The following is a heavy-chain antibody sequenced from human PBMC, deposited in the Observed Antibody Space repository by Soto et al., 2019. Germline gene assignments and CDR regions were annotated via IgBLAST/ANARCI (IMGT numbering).Heavy chain of an antibody. D-gene: IGHD1-26*01. J-gene: IGHJ3*02. CDR2: IYYSGST. CDR1: GGSISSGDYY. CDR3: ARSPGGSYSLGAFDI. Sequence: QVQLQESGPGLVKPSQTLSLTCTVSGGSISSGDYYWSWIRQPPGKGLEWIGYIYYSGSTYYNPSLKSRVTISVDTYKNQFSLKLSSVTAADTAVYYCARSPGGSYSLGAFDIWGQGTMVTVSS. V-gene: IGHV4-30-4*01.